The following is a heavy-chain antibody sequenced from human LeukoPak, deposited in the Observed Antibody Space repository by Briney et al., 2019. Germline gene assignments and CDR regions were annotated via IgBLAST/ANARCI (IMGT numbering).Heavy chain of an antibody. CDR3: GRAFPPLRTSSAGDL. J-gene: IGHJ4*02. Sequence: PGGSLRLSCSASGFTFSYYDMNWIRQAPGKGLEWISAISGRSSHTYYGDSVKGRFSISRDNAKNLLYLQMNGLGAEDTAVYYCGRAFPPLRTSSAGDLWGQGTLVTVSS. V-gene: IGHV3-21*06. CDR1: GFTFSYYD. D-gene: IGHD3-16*01. CDR2: ISGRSSHT.